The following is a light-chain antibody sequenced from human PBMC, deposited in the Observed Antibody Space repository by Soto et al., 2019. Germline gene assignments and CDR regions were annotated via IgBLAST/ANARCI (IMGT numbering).Light chain of an antibody. Sequence: QSVLTQPASVSGSPGQSITISCTGTSSDVGSYNLVSWYQQHPGKAPKLMIYEVSKRPSGVSNRFSGSKSGNTASLTISGLQAEDEADYYCSSYAGSRYVFGTGTKVTVL. CDR3: SSYAGSRYV. J-gene: IGLJ1*01. CDR1: SSDVGSYNL. V-gene: IGLV2-23*02. CDR2: EVS.